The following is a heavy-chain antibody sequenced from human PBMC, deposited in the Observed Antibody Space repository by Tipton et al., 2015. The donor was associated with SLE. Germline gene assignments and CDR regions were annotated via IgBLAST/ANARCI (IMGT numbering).Heavy chain of an antibody. CDR1: GFHFSTYG. D-gene: IGHD1-1*01. V-gene: IGHV3-30*02. CDR3: AKDGSNWNLDY. CDR2: IRFDRDHQ. J-gene: IGHJ4*02. Sequence: SLRLSCAASGFHFSTYGMHWVRQAPGKGLEWVAFIRFDRDHQYNADSVKGRFTTSRDSSTSTVYLQMNSLRIEDTAVYYCAKDGSNWNLDYWGLGTLVTVSS.